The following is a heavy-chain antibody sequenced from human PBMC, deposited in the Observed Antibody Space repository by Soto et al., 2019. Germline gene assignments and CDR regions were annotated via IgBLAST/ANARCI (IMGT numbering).Heavy chain of an antibody. J-gene: IGHJ3*02. D-gene: IGHD6-19*01. CDR3: AATTPAAVAGTGGAFDAFDI. Sequence: ASVKVSCKASGYTFTSYAMHWVRQAPGQRLEWMGWIDAGDGNTIYAQKFQGRVTMTEDTSTDTAYMELSSLRSEDTAVYYCAATTPAAVAGTGGAFDAFDIWGQGTMVTVSS. CDR2: IDAGDGNT. V-gene: IGHV1-3*01. CDR1: GYTFTSYA.